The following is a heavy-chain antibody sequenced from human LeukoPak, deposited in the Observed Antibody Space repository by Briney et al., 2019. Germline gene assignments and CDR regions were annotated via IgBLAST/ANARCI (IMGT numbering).Heavy chain of an antibody. Sequence: SETLSLTCTVSGGSISSSSYYWGWIRQPPGKVLEWIGSICYSGSTYYNPSLKSRVTISVDTSKNQFSLKLSSVTAADTAVYYCASPMAMVYAILDAFDIWGQGTMVTVSS. CDR2: ICYSGST. CDR1: GGSISSSSYY. CDR3: ASPMAMVYAILDAFDI. V-gene: IGHV4-39*01. J-gene: IGHJ3*02. D-gene: IGHD2-8*01.